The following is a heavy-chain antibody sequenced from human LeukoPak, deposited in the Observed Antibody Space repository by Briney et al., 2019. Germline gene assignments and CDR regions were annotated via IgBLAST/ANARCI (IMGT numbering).Heavy chain of an antibody. J-gene: IGHJ4*02. V-gene: IGHV4-59*12. D-gene: IGHD3-22*01. CDR2: ISYTGST. CDR1: SGXISNDY. CDR3: ARGSYYDSSGYYSILYPFDY. Sequence: SETLSLTCTVSSGXISNDYCSWIRQPPGKGLEWIGYISYTGSTTYNPSLKSRVTISVDTSKNQFSLKLSSVTAADTAVYYCARGSYYDSSGYYSILYPFDYWGQGTLVTVSS.